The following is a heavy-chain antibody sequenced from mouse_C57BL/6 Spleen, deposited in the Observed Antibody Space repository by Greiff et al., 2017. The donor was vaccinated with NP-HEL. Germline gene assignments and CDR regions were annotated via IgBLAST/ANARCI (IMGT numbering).Heavy chain of an antibody. CDR3: ARPYYYGSSPHWYFDV. J-gene: IGHJ1*03. V-gene: IGHV1-39*01. CDR2: INPNYGTT. CDR1: GYSFTDYN. D-gene: IGHD1-1*01. Sequence: LVESGPELVKPGASVKISCKASGYSFTDYNMNWVKQSNGKSLEWIGVINPNYGTTSYNQKFKGKATLTVDQSSSTAYMQLNSLTSEDSAVYYCARPYYYGSSPHWYFDVWGTGTTVTVSS.